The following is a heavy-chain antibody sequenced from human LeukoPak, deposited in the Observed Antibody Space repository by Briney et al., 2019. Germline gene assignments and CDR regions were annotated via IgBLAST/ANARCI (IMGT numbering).Heavy chain of an antibody. CDR2: ISGSGGST. CDR3: AKDGGVVRQNWFDP. Sequence: GGSLRLSCAASGFTFSSYAMSWVRQAPGKGLEWVSAISGSGGSTYYADSVKGRFTISRDNSKNTLYLQMNSLGAEDTAVYYCAKDGGVVRQNWFDPWGQGTLVTVSS. V-gene: IGHV3-23*01. J-gene: IGHJ5*02. D-gene: IGHD3-3*01. CDR1: GFTFSSYA.